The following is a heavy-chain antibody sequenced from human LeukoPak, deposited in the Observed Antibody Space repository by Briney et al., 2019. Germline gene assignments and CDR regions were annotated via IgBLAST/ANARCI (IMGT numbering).Heavy chain of an antibody. CDR3: ARAVRGYSYAYLPF. CDR2: ISAYDGNT. V-gene: IGHV1-18*01. CDR1: GYTFSNYG. Sequence: APVKVSCKASGYTFSNYGISWVRQAPGQGLEWMGWISAYDGNTNYAQKLQGRVTMTTDTSASTAYMELRSLRSDDTAVYYCARAVRGYSYAYLPFWGQGSLVTVSS. D-gene: IGHD5-18*01. J-gene: IGHJ4*02.